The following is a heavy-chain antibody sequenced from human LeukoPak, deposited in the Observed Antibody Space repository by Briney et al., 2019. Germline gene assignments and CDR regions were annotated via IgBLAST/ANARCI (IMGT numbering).Heavy chain of an antibody. CDR2: ISYDGSNK. CDR1: GFPFSSYG. CDR3: AKDLDSIVVVPAAPDY. Sequence: GGSLRLSCAASGFPFSSYGMHWVRQAPGKGLEWVAVISYDGSNKYYADSVKGRFTISRDNSKNTLYLQVNSLRAEDTAVYYCAKDLDSIVVVPAAPDYWAREPWSPSPQ. D-gene: IGHD2-2*01. V-gene: IGHV3-30*18. J-gene: IGHJ4*02.